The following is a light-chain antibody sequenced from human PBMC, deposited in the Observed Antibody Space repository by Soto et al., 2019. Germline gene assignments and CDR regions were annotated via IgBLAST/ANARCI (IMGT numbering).Light chain of an antibody. Sequence: DIQMTRSPSTLSASVGDRVTITCRASQSISSWFAWYQQKPGKAPKLLIYKASSLESGVPSRFSGSGSGTEFTLTISSLQPDEFATYYCQQYKSYSPWTFGQGTKVELK. J-gene: IGKJ1*01. V-gene: IGKV1-5*03. CDR3: QQYKSYSPWT. CDR1: QSISSW. CDR2: KAS.